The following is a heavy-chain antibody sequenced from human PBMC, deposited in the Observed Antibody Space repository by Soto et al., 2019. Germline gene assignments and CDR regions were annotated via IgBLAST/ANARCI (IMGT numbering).Heavy chain of an antibody. CDR3: AREGSTGWFDP. D-gene: IGHD2-2*01. CDR1: GFTFSSYA. Sequence: PGGSLRLSCAASGFTFSSYAMHWVRQAPGKGLEWVAVISYDGSNKYYADSVKGRFTISRDNSKNTLYLQMNSLRAEDTAVYYCAREGSTGWFDPWGQGTLVTVSS. V-gene: IGHV3-30-3*01. CDR2: ISYDGSNK. J-gene: IGHJ5*02.